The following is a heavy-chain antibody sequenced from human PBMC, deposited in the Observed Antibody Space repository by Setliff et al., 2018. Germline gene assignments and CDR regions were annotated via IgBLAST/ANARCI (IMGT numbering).Heavy chain of an antibody. CDR2: INQSGST. J-gene: IGHJ3*02. V-gene: IGHV4-34*01. D-gene: IGHD3-22*01. Sequence: SETLSLTCAVYGGSFNSYYWSWIRQPPGKGLEWIGEINQSGSTNYNPSLKSRVTMSVDTSKNQFSLKLSSVTAADTAVYYCARGLSYYDSSGYLLAPCAFDIWGQGTMVTVSS. CDR3: ARGLSYYDSSGYLLAPCAFDI. CDR1: GGSFNSYY.